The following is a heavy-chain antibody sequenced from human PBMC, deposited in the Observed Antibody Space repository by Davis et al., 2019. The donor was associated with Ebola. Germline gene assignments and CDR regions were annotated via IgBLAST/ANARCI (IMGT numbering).Heavy chain of an antibody. V-gene: IGHV1-18*01. Sequence: ASVKVSCKASGYTFTSYGISWVRQAPGQGLEWMGWISAYNGNTNYAQKLQGRVTMTTDTSTSTAYMELRSLRSDDTAVYYCASGGHGNIVVVPAAHLGGMDVWGQGTTVTVSS. CDR2: ISAYNGNT. D-gene: IGHD2-2*01. J-gene: IGHJ6*02. CDR3: ASGGHGNIVVVPAAHLGGMDV. CDR1: GYTFTSYG.